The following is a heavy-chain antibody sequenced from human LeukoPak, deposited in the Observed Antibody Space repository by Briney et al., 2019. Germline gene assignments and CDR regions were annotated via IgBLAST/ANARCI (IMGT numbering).Heavy chain of an antibody. CDR2: ISSSGSTI. CDR1: GFTFNDHY. J-gene: IGHJ6*04. Sequence: GGSLRLSCATSGFTFNDHYLAWVRQAPGKGLEWVSYISSSGSTIYYADSVKGRFTISRDNAKNSLYLQMNSLRAEDTAVYYCAELGITMIGGVWGKGTTVTISS. D-gene: IGHD3-10*02. V-gene: IGHV3-11*04. CDR3: AELGITMIGGV.